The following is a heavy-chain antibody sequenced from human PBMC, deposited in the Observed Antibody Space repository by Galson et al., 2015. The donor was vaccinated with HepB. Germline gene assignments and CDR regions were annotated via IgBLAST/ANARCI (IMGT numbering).Heavy chain of an antibody. D-gene: IGHD6-13*01. Sequence: SLRLSCAASGFTFSSYGMHWVRQAPGKGLEWVAVIWYDGSNKYHADSVKGRFTISRDNSKNTLYLQMNSLRAEDTAVYYCARAWGDSSSWYGGYYYYGMDVWGQGTTVTVSS. CDR3: ARAWGDSSSWYGGYYYYGMDV. J-gene: IGHJ6*02. CDR1: GFTFSSYG. CDR2: IWYDGSNK. V-gene: IGHV3-33*01.